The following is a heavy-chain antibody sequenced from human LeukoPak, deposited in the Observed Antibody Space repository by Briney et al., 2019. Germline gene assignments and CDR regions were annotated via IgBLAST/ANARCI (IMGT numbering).Heavy chain of an antibody. V-gene: IGHV1-2*02. D-gene: IGHD3-22*01. Sequence: ASVKVSCKASGYTFTGYYMQWVRQAPGQGLEWMGWINPNSGGTNYAQKFQGRVTMTRDTSISTAYMELSRLRFDDRAVYYCARALDYYDSSGYYSNHNWFDPWGQGTLVTVSS. CDR1: GYTFTGYY. CDR3: ARALDYYDSSGYYSNHNWFDP. CDR2: INPNSGGT. J-gene: IGHJ5*02.